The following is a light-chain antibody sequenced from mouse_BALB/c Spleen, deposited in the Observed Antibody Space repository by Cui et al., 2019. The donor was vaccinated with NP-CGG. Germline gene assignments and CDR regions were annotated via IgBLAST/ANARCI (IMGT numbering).Light chain of an antibody. V-gene: IGLV1*01. CDR1: TGAVTTSNY. CDR3: ALWYSNHWV. CDR2: GTN. J-gene: IGLJ1*01. Sequence: AVVTQESALTTSPGDTVTLTCRSSTGAVTTSNYANWVQEKPDHLFTGLIGGTNNRAPGVPARFAGSLIGDKAGLTITGAQTEDEAIYFCALWYSNHWVFGGGTKLTVL.